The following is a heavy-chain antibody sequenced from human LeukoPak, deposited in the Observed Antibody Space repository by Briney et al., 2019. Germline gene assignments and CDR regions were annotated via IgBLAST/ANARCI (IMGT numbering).Heavy chain of an antibody. CDR2: IYYSGST. Sequence: PSETLSLTCTVSCGSISSYYWSWIRQPPGKGLGWIAYIYYSGSTNYNPSLKSRVTISIDTSKNQFSLKLNSVTAADTAVYYCARGLIRQSAFDIWGQGTMVTVSS. V-gene: IGHV4-59*01. J-gene: IGHJ3*02. D-gene: IGHD2-8*01. CDR1: CGSISSYY. CDR3: ARGLIRQSAFDI.